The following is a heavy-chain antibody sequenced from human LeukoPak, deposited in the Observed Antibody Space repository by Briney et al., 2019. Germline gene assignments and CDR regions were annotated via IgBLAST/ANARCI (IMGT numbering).Heavy chain of an antibody. D-gene: IGHD2-2*03. J-gene: IGHJ4*02. V-gene: IGHV1-18*01. CDR1: GYTFTSYG. CDR2: ISTYNGNT. CDR3: ARGGPGYCSSTSCPNWVY. Sequence: GASVKVSCKASGYTFTSYGISWVRQAPGQGLEWMGWISTYNGNTNYAQKLQGRVTMTTDTSTSTAYMELSSLRSEDTAVYYCARGGPGYCSSTSCPNWVYWGQGTLVTVSS.